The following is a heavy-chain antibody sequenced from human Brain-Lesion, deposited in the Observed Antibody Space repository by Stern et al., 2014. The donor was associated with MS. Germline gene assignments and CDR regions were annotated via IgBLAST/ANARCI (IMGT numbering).Heavy chain of an antibody. CDR3: ARFPASRPHVFDS. CDR1: GGSISSSNW. V-gene: IGHV4-4*02. D-gene: IGHD6-13*01. CDR2: SDHSGST. Sequence: VQLEESGPGLVKPSGTLSLTCAVSGGSISSSNWWSWVRQSPGKGLEWIGESDHSGSTIYNPSLKSRVTVSVEKSKNRFSLNLSSVPAADTAVYFCARFPASRPHVFDSWGQGTLVTVSS. J-gene: IGHJ4*02.